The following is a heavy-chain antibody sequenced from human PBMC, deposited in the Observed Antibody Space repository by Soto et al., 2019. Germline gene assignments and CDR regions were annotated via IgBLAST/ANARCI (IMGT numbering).Heavy chain of an antibody. V-gene: IGHV1-18*01. J-gene: IGHJ3*02. CDR2: ISAYNGNT. CDR3: ASRSSGWCVFAFDI. CDR1: GYTFTSYG. Sequence: ASVKVSCKASGYTFTSYGIRWVRQAPGQGLEWMGWISAYNGNTNYAQKLQGRVTMTTDTSTSTAYMELRSLRSDDTAVYYCASRSSGWCVFAFDIWGQGTMVTVSS. D-gene: IGHD6-19*01.